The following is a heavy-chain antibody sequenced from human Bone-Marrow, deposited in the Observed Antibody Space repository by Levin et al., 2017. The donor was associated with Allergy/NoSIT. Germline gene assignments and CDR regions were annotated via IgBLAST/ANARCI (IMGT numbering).Heavy chain of an antibody. V-gene: IGHV1-2*06. CDR2: INPNSGGT. D-gene: IGHD3-16*02. CDR3: ARSSVITFGGVIVSYYFDY. CDR1: GYTFTGYY. Sequence: PVASVKVSCKASGYTFTGYYMHWVRQAPGQGLEWMGRINPNSGGTNYAQKFQGRVTMTRDTSISTAYMELSRLRSDDTAVYYCARSSVITFGGVIVSYYFDYWGQGTLVTVSS. J-gene: IGHJ4*02.